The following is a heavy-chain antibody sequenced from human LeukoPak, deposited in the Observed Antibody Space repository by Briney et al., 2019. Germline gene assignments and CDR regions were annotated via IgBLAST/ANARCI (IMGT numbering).Heavy chain of an antibody. CDR3: ARLFPVGYYGSGHNWFDP. D-gene: IGHD3-10*01. V-gene: IGHV1-2*02. Sequence: GASVKVSCKASGYTFTGYYMHWVRQAPGQGLEWMGWINPNSGGTNYAQKFQGRVTMTRDTSISTAYMELSRLRSDDTAVYYCARLFPVGYYGSGHNWFDPWGQGTLVTVSS. J-gene: IGHJ5*02. CDR2: INPNSGGT. CDR1: GYTFTGYY.